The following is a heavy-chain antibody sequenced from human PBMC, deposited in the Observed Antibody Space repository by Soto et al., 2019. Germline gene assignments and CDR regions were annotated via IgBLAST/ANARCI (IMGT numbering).Heavy chain of an antibody. V-gene: IGHV3-21*01. CDR1: GFAFSTYS. Sequence: EVQLVESGGGLVQPGGSLRLSCAASGFAFSTYSMDWVRQAPGKGLEWVSFISSSSTYIYYAESVKGRFTISRDNAENSVSLQMSSLRAEDTAVYYCARVPADCSSPNCYSDYWGQGVLVTVSS. J-gene: IGHJ4*02. CDR2: ISSSSTYI. CDR3: ARVPADCSSPNCYSDY. D-gene: IGHD2-2*01.